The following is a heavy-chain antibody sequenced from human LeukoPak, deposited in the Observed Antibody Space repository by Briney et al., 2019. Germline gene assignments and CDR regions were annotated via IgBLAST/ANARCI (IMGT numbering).Heavy chain of an antibody. J-gene: IGHJ4*02. CDR1: GFTFSTYW. CDR3: ARGLTAVAY. V-gene: IGHV3-7*05. D-gene: IGHD4-23*01. Sequence: TGGSLRLSCAASGFTFSTYWMSWVRQAPGKGLEWVSNIQSDGSEKYYVDSVKGRFTISRDNAKNSLYLQMNSLSAEDTAVYYCARGLTAVAYWGQGTLVTVSS. CDR2: IQSDGSEK.